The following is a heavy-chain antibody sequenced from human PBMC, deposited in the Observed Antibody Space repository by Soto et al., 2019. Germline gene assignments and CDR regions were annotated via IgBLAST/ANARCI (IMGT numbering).Heavy chain of an antibody. J-gene: IGHJ4*02. CDR1: GGSLSGYY. CDR2: INHGGST. Sequence: SETLSLTCAVYGGSLSGYYWNWIRQPPGKGLEWIGEINHGGSTNYNPSLTSRVTLSVDTSKNQFSLNLASVTAADTAVYYCARRPDGFDYWGQGTLVTVSP. V-gene: IGHV4-34*01. CDR3: ARRPDGFDY.